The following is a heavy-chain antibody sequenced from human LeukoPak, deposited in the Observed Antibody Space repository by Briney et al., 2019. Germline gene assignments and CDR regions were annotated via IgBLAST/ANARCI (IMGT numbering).Heavy chain of an antibody. CDR2: IKSKTDGGTT. V-gene: IGHV3-15*01. D-gene: IGHD4-17*01. CDR3: TTSDDYGDQAVDY. J-gene: IGHJ4*02. CDR1: GFTFSNAW. Sequence: PGGSLRLSCAASGFTFSNAWMSWVRQAPGKGLEWVGRIKSKTDGGTTDYAAPVKGRFTISRDDSKNTLYLQMNSLKTEDTAVYYCTTSDDYGDQAVDYWGQGTLVTVSS.